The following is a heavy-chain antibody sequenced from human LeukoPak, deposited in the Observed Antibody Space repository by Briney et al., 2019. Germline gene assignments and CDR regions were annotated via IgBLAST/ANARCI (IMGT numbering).Heavy chain of an antibody. CDR1: GFTFSSYG. D-gene: IGHD3-9*01. CDR2: ISYDGSNK. Sequence: GGSLRLSCAASGFTFSSYGMYWVRQAPGKGLEWVAVISYDGSNKYYADSVKGRFTISRDNSKNTLYLQMNSLRAEDTAVYYCARDRYYDILTGHTSFDYWGQGTLVTVSS. J-gene: IGHJ4*02. V-gene: IGHV3-30*19. CDR3: ARDRYYDILTGHTSFDY.